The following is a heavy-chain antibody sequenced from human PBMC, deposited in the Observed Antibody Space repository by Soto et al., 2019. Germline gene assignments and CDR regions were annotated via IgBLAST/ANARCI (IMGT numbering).Heavy chain of an antibody. D-gene: IGHD3-3*01. CDR2: FYPGDPDT. Sequence: GESLKISCKGSGYSFTSYWNGWVSQMPGKGLVWMGNFYPGDPDTRYSPSFQGQVTISADKSISTAYLQWSSLKASDTAMYYCARQIFGVVKNGMDVWGQGTTVTVSS. J-gene: IGHJ6*02. CDR1: GYSFTSYW. V-gene: IGHV5-51*01. CDR3: ARQIFGVVKNGMDV.